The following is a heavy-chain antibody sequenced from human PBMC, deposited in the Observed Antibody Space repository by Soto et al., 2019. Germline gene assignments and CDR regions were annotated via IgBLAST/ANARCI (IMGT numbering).Heavy chain of an antibody. V-gene: IGHV5-51*01. CDR1: GYSFTSYW. CDR2: IYPGDSDT. CDR3: ARRGGGSSGHPKNFDY. Sequence: GESLKISCKGSGYSFTSYWIGWVRQMPGKGLEWMGIIYPGDSDTRYSPSFQGQVTISADKSISTAYLQWSSLKASDTAMYYCARRGGGSSGHPKNFDYWGQGTLVTVSS. J-gene: IGHJ4*02. D-gene: IGHD6-19*01.